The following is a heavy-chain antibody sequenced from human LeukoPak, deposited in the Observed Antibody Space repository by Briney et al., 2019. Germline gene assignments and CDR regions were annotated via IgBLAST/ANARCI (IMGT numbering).Heavy chain of an antibody. J-gene: IGHJ5*02. CDR1: GYTFTGYY. CDR2: TNPNSGGT. Sequence: GASVKVSCKASGYTFTGYYMHWVRQALGQGLEWMGWTNPNSGGTNYAQKFQGRVPMTRDTSISTAYMELSRLRSDDTAVYYCARGTDYWFDPWGQGTLVTVSS. V-gene: IGHV1-2*02. CDR3: ARGTDYWFDP.